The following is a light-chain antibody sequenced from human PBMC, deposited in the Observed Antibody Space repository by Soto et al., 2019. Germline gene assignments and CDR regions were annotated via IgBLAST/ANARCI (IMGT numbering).Light chain of an antibody. Sequence: DVVMTQSPLSLPVSLGQPASISCRSSQSLIHSDGDTYLNWFQQRPGQSPRRLIYKVSDRDSGVXAXXSGSGSGTDFTLKISSVEAEDVAISYCLQRPPWPWTFGQGTEVHIK. V-gene: IGKV2-30*02. CDR1: QSLIHSDGDTY. J-gene: IGKJ1*01. CDR3: LQRPPWPWT. CDR2: KVS.